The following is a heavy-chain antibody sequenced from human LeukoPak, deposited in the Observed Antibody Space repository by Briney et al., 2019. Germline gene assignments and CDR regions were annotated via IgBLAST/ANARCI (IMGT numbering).Heavy chain of an antibody. V-gene: IGHV1-8*01. CDR2: MNPNSGNT. J-gene: IGHJ5*02. Sequence: ASVKVSCKASGYTFTSYDINWVRQATGQGLEWMGWMNPNSGNTGYAQKFQGRVTMTRNTPISTAYMELSSLRSEDTAVYYCARGRRGGSCYSCRWFDPWGQGTLVTVSS. CDR1: GYTFTSYD. CDR3: ARGRRGGSCYSCRWFDP. D-gene: IGHD2-15*01.